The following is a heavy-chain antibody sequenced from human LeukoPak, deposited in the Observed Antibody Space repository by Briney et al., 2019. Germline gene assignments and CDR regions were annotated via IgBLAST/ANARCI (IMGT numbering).Heavy chain of an antibody. CDR3: ARGDYGGNSDAFDI. D-gene: IGHD4-23*01. CDR2: IIPNFGTA. J-gene: IGHJ3*02. V-gene: IGHV1-69*05. Sequence: SVKVSCKASGGTFSSYAISWVRQAPGQGLEWMGGIIPNFGTANYAQKFQGRVTITTDESTSTAYMELSSLRSEDTAVYYCARGDYGGNSDAFDIWGQGTMVTVSS. CDR1: GGTFSSYA.